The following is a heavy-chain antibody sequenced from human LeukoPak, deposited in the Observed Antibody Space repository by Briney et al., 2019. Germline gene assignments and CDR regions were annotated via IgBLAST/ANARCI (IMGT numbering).Heavy chain of an antibody. D-gene: IGHD6-6*01. CDR2: IRYDGSSK. J-gene: IGHJ4*02. Sequence: PGGSLRLSCAASGFTFSSYGMHWVRQAPGKGLEWVAFIRYDGSSKYYADSVKGRFTISRDNSKNTLYLQMNSLRAEDTAVYYCAKDWEPYSSSSHIDYWGQGTLVTVSS. V-gene: IGHV3-30*02. CDR1: GFTFSSYG. CDR3: AKDWEPYSSSSHIDY.